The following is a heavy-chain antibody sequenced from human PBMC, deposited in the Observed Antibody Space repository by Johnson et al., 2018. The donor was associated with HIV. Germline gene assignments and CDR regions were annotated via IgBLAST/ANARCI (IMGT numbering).Heavy chain of an antibody. CDR3: AKSIAAAGTNAFDI. J-gene: IGHJ3*02. CDR2: IRYDGSSR. Sequence: QVQLVESGGGVVQPERSLRLSCATSGFTFSRFAMHWVRQAPGKGLDWVAFIRYDGSSRYYADSVKGRFTISRDNSKNTLYLQMNSLRAEDTAVYYCAKSIAAAGTNAFDIWGQGTMVTVSS. D-gene: IGHD6-13*01. CDR1: GFTFSRFA. V-gene: IGHV3-30*02.